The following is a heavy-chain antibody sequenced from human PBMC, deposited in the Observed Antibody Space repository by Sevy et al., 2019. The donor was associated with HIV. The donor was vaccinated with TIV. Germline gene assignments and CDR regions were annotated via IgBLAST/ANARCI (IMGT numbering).Heavy chain of an antibody. V-gene: IGHV6-1*01. J-gene: IGHJ4*02. Sequence: KQSQTLSLTCAISGDSVSSNSPTWNWIRQSPSRGLEWLGRTYYRSKWHSDYALSVKSRITINPVTSKNQFSLQLNSVTPKDTAVYYCARGTFDSTGYYFDYWGQGTLVTVSS. D-gene: IGHD3-22*01. CDR2: TYYRSKWHS. CDR1: GDSVSSNSPT. CDR3: ARGTFDSTGYYFDY.